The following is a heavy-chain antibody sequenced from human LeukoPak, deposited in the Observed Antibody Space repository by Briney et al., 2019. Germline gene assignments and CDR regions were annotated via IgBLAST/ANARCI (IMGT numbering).Heavy chain of an antibody. V-gene: IGHV4-59*08. CDR3: AVNLTRHTFDI. CDR1: GGSISTYY. J-gene: IGHJ3*02. D-gene: IGHD1-1*01. CDR2: IYYSGST. Sequence: SETLSLTCTVSGGSISTYYWSWIRQSPGKGLEGIGSIYYSGSTNYNPPLKSRVTISVDTSKNQFSLELSSVAAADTAVYYCAVNLTRHTFDIWGQGTMVTVSS.